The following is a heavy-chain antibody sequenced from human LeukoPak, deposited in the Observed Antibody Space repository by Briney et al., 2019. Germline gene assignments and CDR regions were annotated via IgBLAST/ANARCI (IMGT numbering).Heavy chain of an antibody. CDR3: ARDPDGRYFDWSSNTFDI. CDR1: GFTFSSYA. D-gene: IGHD3-9*01. Sequence: PGGSLRLSCAASGFTFSSYAMRWVRQAPGKGLEWVSAIGGSGVITYYADSVKGRFTISRDNAKNSLYLQMHSLRAEDTAVYYCARDPDGRYFDWSSNTFDIWGQGTMVTVSS. V-gene: IGHV3-23*01. J-gene: IGHJ3*02. CDR2: IGGSGVIT.